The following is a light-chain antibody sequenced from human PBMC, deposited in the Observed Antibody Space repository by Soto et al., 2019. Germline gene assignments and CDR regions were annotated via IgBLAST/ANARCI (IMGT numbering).Light chain of an antibody. CDR2: GND. V-gene: IGLV1-44*01. Sequence: QSVLTQPPSAFGTPGQRVTISCSGSNSNIGSNTVNWYQQFPGTAPRFLIYGNDLRPSGVPDRFSASKSGTSASLAISGLQSEDEADYYCAVWDDSLRGRVFGGGTKLTVL. CDR1: NSNIGSNT. J-gene: IGLJ2*01. CDR3: AVWDDSLRGRV.